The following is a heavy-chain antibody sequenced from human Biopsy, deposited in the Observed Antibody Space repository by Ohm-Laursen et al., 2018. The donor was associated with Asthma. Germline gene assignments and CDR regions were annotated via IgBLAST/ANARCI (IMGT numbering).Heavy chain of an antibody. D-gene: IGHD3-22*01. CDR2: VSSDGHNK. CDR1: GFTFRSYD. J-gene: IGHJ3*02. V-gene: IGHV3-30-3*01. CDR3: ARQSGQDYGDSSGFDI. Sequence: SLRLSCAASGFTFRSYDMHWVRQAPGKGLEWVALVSSDGHNKYYEDSVKGRFTISRDNSRNRLYLQINRLTVEDSAVYFCARQSGQDYGDSSGFDIWGQGTKVAVSS.